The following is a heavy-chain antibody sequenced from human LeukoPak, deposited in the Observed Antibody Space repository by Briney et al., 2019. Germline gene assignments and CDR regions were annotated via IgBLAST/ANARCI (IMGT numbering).Heavy chain of an antibody. D-gene: IGHD2-15*01. CDR2: VIPIFGTA. CDR3: ALRRYCSGGSCYSGNY. CDR1: GGTFSSYA. J-gene: IGHJ4*02. Sequence: SVKVSCKASGGTFSSYAISWVRQAPGQGLEWMGGVIPIFGTANYAQKFQGRVTITADESTSTAYMELSSLRSEDTAVYYCALRRYCSGGSCYSGNYWGQGTLVTVSS. V-gene: IGHV1-69*01.